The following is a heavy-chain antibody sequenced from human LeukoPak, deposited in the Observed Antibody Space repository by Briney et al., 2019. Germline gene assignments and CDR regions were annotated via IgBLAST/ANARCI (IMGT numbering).Heavy chain of an antibody. Sequence: SETLSLTCTVSGGSISSSSYYWGWIRQPPGKGLEWIGSIYYSGSTYYNPSLKSRVTISVDTSKNQFSLKLSSVTAADTAVYYCARVGGYSGYDPFDYWGQGTLVTVSS. CDR3: ARVGGYSGYDPFDY. CDR2: IYYSGST. J-gene: IGHJ4*02. D-gene: IGHD5-12*01. CDR1: GGSISSSSYY. V-gene: IGHV4-39*07.